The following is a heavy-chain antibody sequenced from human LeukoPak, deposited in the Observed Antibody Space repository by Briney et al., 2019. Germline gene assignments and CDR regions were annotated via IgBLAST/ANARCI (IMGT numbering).Heavy chain of an antibody. CDR2: IYSGGTT. CDR1: GFNVSSSF. Sequence: GGSLRLSCAASGFNVSSSFLSWVRQAPRKGLEYVSVIYSGGTTYYADSVKGRFTISRDNSKNTVHLQMNSLRAEDTAVYYCARAQGRGFDYWGQGTLVTVSA. CDR3: ARAQGRGFDY. V-gene: IGHV3-66*01. J-gene: IGHJ4*02.